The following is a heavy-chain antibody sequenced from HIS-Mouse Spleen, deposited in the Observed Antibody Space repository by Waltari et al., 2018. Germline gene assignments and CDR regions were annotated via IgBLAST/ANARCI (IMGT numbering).Heavy chain of an antibody. CDR2: INPNSGGT. CDR3: ARGLTGTRGYYFDY. Sequence: QVQLVQSGAEVKKPGASVKVSCKASGYTFTGYYMHWVRQAPGQGLEWMGLINPNSGGTNYAQKVQGRVTMTRDTSISTAYMELSRLRSDDTAVYYCARGLTGTRGYYFDYWGQGTLVTVPS. J-gene: IGHJ4*02. CDR1: GYTFTGYY. D-gene: IGHD3-9*01. V-gene: IGHV1-2*02.